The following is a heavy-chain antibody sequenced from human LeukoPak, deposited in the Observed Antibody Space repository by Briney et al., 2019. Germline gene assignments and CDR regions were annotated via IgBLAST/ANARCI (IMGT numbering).Heavy chain of an antibody. CDR3: ARDPSSNWPSIGSY. CDR1: GGSMSSYY. J-gene: IGHJ4*02. Sequence: SETPSLTRSVSGGSMSSYYWSWIRQSPGKGLEWIGYIYSSGVTTYNPYLESRVTISVNTSTNQLYLKMNSVTAADTAMYYCARDPSSNWPSIGSYWGQGTLVTVSS. D-gene: IGHD1-1*01. CDR2: IYSSGVT. V-gene: IGHV4-59*01.